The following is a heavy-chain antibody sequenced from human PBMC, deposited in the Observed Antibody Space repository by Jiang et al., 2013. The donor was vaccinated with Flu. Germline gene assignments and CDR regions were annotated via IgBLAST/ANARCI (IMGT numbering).Heavy chain of an antibody. CDR2: IYHSGST. CDR3: AGGPFDLSTPEQFDY. Sequence: LLKPSETLSLTCTVSGYSISSGYYWGWIRQPPGKGLEWIGSIYHSGSTYYNPSLKSRVTISVDTSKNQFSLKLSSVTAADTAVYYCAGGPFDLSTPEQFDYWGQGTLVTVSS. D-gene: IGHD1/OR15-1a*01. CDR1: GYSISSGYY. V-gene: IGHV4-38-2*02. J-gene: IGHJ4*02.